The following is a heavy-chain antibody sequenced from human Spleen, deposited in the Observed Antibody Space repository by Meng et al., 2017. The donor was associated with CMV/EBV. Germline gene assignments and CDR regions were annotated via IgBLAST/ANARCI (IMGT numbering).Heavy chain of an antibody. CDR1: GITVSRSY. CDR2: ISSSSDFI. CDR3: ARDNSGPNPYYYYGMDV. D-gene: IGHD1-26*01. V-gene: IGHV3-21*01. J-gene: IGHJ6*02. Sequence: GESLKISCAASGITVSRSYINWVRQAPGKGLEWVSSISSSSDFIYYADSVKGRFTISRDNADHSLYLQMNWLIAEHTAVYYCARDNSGPNPYYYYGMDVWGQGTTVTVSS.